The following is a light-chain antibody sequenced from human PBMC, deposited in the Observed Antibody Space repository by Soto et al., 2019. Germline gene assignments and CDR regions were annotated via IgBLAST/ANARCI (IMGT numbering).Light chain of an antibody. Sequence: DIVMTQSPLSLPVTPGEPASISCRSSLSLLYSNGYNYLDWYVQKPGQAPQLLIYLGSNRASGVPDRFSGSGSGTDFTLRISRVEAEDVGVYYCMQALQTPRTFGPGTKVEIK. CDR3: MQALQTPRT. V-gene: IGKV2-28*01. CDR2: LGS. CDR1: LSLLYSNGYNY. J-gene: IGKJ3*01.